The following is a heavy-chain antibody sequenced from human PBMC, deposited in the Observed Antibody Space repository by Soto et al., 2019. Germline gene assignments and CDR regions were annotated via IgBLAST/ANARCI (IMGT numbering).Heavy chain of an antibody. D-gene: IGHD3-22*01. Sequence: QVQLVESGGGVVQPGRSLRISCAASGFTFSSYGMPWVRQAPGKGLEWVAVISYDGSNKYYADSVKGRFTISRDNSKNTLYLQMNSLRAEDTAVYYCAKDRVRCYYDSSGYYPDYWGQGTLVTVSS. CDR2: ISYDGSNK. V-gene: IGHV3-30*18. J-gene: IGHJ4*02. CDR3: AKDRVRCYYDSSGYYPDY. CDR1: GFTFSSYG.